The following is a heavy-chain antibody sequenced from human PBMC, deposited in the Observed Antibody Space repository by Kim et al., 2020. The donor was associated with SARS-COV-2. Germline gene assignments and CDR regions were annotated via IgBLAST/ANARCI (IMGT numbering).Heavy chain of an antibody. J-gene: IGHJ6*03. CDR3: AREATGHSSGWYSPDYYYSYYYMDV. V-gene: IGHV3-30*04. D-gene: IGHD6-19*01. Sequence: GGSLRLSCAASGFTFSTYAIHWVRQAPGKGLEWVAVMSSDGTNQYYADSVKGRFSISRDNSKDTLSLQMNSLRPDDTAVYHCAREATGHSSGWYSPDYYYSYYYMDVWGKGTTVTVSS. CDR1: GFTFSTYA. CDR2: MSSDGTNQ.